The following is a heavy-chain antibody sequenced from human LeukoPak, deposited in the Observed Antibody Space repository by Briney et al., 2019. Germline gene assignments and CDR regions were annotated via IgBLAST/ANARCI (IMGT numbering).Heavy chain of an antibody. CDR2: INYSGST. D-gene: IGHD2-8*01. CDR3: ARRRFVRGPDVVNPFDY. Sequence: PSETLSLACTVSAGSTTSTFYYWGWIRHPPGKGLEWIGIINYSGSTNYNPSLQSRVTMSVDTSKNPFYLKLSSLTAADTAVYYCARRRFVRGPDVVNPFDYWGQGTLVTVS. V-gene: IGHV4-39*01. CDR1: AGSTTSTFYY. J-gene: IGHJ4*02.